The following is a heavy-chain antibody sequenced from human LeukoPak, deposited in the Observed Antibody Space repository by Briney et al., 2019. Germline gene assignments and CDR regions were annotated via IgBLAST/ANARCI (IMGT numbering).Heavy chain of an antibody. J-gene: IGHJ2*01. CDR1: GFTVSSNY. CDR3: ARAVVAPAARNYWYFDL. V-gene: IGHV4-34*01. CDR2: INHSGST. Sequence: GSLRLSCAASGFTVSSNYMIWVRQAPGKGLEWIGEINHSGSTNYNPSLKSRVTISVDTSKNQFSLKLSSVTAADTAVYYCARAVVAPAARNYWYFDLWGRGTLVTVSS. D-gene: IGHD2-2*01.